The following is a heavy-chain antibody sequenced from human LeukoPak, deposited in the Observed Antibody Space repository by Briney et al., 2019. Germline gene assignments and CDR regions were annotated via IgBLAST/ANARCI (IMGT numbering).Heavy chain of an antibody. CDR1: GDSISSYY. CDR3: ARDRGERMSGYFDY. D-gene: IGHD3-10*01. Sequence: SETLSLTCSVSGDSISSYYWTWIRQSAGKGLEWIGRIHTSGTTLYNPSLKSRLTMSVDTSKRQFSLKASSVTAADTAVYYCARDRGERMSGYFDYWGQGTLVTVSS. J-gene: IGHJ4*02. V-gene: IGHV4-4*07. CDR2: IHTSGTT.